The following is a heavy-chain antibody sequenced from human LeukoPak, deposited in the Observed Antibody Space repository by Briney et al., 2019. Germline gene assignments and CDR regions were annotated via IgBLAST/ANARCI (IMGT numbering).Heavy chain of an antibody. CDR2: IWYDGSNK. J-gene: IGHJ4*02. V-gene: IGHV3-33*01. CDR3: ARVRGIAVARD. D-gene: IGHD6-19*01. Sequence: GGSLRLSCAASGFTFSSYGMHWVRPASGKGLEWVAVIWYDGSNKYYADSVKGRFTISRDNSKNTLYLQMNSLRAEDTAVYYCARVRGIAVARDWGQGTLVTVSS. CDR1: GFTFSSYG.